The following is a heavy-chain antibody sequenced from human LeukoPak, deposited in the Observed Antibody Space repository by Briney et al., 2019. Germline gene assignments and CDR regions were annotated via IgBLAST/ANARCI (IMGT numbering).Heavy chain of an antibody. J-gene: IGHJ4*02. V-gene: IGHV3-23*01. Sequence: GGSLRLSCAASGFTFSSYAMSWVRQTPGKGLDWVSTISGSGASTYYADSVKGRFTVSRDNSKNTLHLQMKSLRAADTAVYYCAQIPFRSGDNHFDYWGQGTLLTVSS. CDR2: ISGSGAST. CDR3: AQIPFRSGDNHFDY. CDR1: GFTFSSYA. D-gene: IGHD3-3*01.